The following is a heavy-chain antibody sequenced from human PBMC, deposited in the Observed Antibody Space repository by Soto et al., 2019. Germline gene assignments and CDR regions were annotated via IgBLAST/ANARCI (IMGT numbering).Heavy chain of an antibody. CDR2: IDPSGGSI. Sequence: QVQLVQSGAEVKKPGASVKVSCKASGYTVTRHYMHWVRQAPGQGLEWMGIIDPSGGSITYAQKFQDRVTMTRDMSTRTVYMELSSLRSDDTAIYYCTRGATVVTLDYFDSWGQGTLVTVSS. CDR3: TRGATVVTLDYFDS. CDR1: GYTVTRHY. J-gene: IGHJ4*02. V-gene: IGHV1-46*03. D-gene: IGHD2-21*02.